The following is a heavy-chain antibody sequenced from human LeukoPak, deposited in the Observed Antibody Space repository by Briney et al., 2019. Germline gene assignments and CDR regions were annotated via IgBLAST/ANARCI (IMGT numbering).Heavy chain of an antibody. Sequence: GGSLRLSCAASGFTFSSYEMNWVRQAPGKGREWGSYISSSGSNIYYADSVKGRFTISRDNAKNSLYLQMNSLRAEDTAVYYCAELGITMIGGVWGKGTTVTISS. V-gene: IGHV3-48*03. CDR1: GFTFSSYE. D-gene: IGHD3-10*02. J-gene: IGHJ6*04. CDR3: AELGITMIGGV. CDR2: ISSSGSNI.